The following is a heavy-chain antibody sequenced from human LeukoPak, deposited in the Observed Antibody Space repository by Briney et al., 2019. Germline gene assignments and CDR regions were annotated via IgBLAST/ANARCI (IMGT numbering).Heavy chain of an antibody. D-gene: IGHD5-18*01. CDR3: ARGGGYSYGYEHFDY. V-gene: IGHV3-7*01. CDR2: IKQDGSEK. Sequence: GGSLRLSCAASGFNFSDYYMSWVRPAPGKGLEWVANIKQDGSEKYYVDSVKGRFTISRDNAKNSLYLRMNSLRAEDTAVYYCARGGGYSYGYEHFDYWGQGTLVTVSS. CDR1: GFNFSDYY. J-gene: IGHJ4*02.